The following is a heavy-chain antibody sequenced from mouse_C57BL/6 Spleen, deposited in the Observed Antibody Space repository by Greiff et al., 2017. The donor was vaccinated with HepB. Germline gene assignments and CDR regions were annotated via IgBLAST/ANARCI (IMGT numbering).Heavy chain of an antibody. CDR3: AREGTGTFAY. CDR1: GFTFSDYG. J-gene: IGHJ3*01. V-gene: IGHV5-17*01. CDR2: ISSGSSTI. Sequence: EVKLVESGGGLVKPGGSLKLSCAASGFTFSDYGMHWVRQAPEKGPEWVAYISSGSSTIYYADTVKGRFTISRDNAKNTLFLQMTSLRSEDTAMYYCAREGTGTFAYWGQGTLVTVSA. D-gene: IGHD4-1*01.